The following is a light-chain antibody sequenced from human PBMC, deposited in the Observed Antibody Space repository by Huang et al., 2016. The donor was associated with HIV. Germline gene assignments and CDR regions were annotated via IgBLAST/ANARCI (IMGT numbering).Light chain of an antibody. CDR2: GPS. Sequence: EIVMTQSPATLSVSLGERTTLSCRASQNVGNSLAWYQQKPGQGPSLLMYGPSTRATGIPARCSGRGSGTEFTLTNSSLQSEDLAVYFCQQYDDWPWTFGHGTKVEVK. CDR1: QNVGNS. J-gene: IGKJ1*01. V-gene: IGKV3D-15*01. CDR3: QQYDDWPWT.